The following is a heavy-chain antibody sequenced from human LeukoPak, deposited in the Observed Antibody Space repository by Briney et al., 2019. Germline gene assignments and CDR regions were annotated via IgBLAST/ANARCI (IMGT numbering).Heavy chain of an antibody. Sequence: ASVKLSCNASGYRFLSNGISWVRHAPGQGLELMGVIIPIFGTANYAQKFQGRVTITADKSTSTAYMELSSLRSEDTAVYYCARGSRYDFWTDWGQGTLVTVSS. D-gene: IGHD3-3*01. J-gene: IGHJ4*02. CDR1: GYRFLSNG. CDR2: IIPIFGTA. V-gene: IGHV1-69*06. CDR3: ARGSRYDFWTD.